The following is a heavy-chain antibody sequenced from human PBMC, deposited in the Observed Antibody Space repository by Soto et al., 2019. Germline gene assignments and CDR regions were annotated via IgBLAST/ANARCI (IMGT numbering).Heavy chain of an antibody. J-gene: IGHJ6*02. CDR1: GYTFTRSG. V-gene: IGHV1-18*01. D-gene: IGHD5-12*01. Sequence: ASVKVSCTASGYTFTRSGISWVRQAPGQGLEWMGWISTYNGDTNYAQTFQGRVTMTTDTSTSTVHMEVRSLRFDDTAVYYCAREGVAPYYYYGMDVWGQGTPVTVSS. CDR3: AREGVAPYYYYGMDV. CDR2: ISTYNGDT.